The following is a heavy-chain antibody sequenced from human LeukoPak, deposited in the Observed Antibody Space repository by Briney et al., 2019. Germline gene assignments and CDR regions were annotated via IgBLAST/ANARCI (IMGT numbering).Heavy chain of an antibody. D-gene: IGHD2-15*01. CDR1: GDSMSSSNHY. J-gene: IGHJ6*02. CDR3: ARRSHCTGDSCYPV. V-gene: IGHV4-39*01. CDR2: IYYGGST. Sequence: SETLSVTCTVSGDSMSSSNHYWVWIRQPPGKGLEWIGSIYYGGSTYYNPSLKSRVTISQDTSKNQFSLKVNTVTAADTAVYHCARRSHCTGDSCYPVWGQGTTVTVSS.